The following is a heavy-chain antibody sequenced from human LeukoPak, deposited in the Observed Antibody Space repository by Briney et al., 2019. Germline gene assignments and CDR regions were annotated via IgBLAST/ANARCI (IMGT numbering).Heavy chain of an antibody. CDR1: GFTFSSYL. CDR3: ATPTAGTWHFDY. Sequence: GGSLRLSCAASGFTFSSYLMTWVRPAPGKGLEWGANIKQDARERYYVGSVKGRFTISRDNAKNSLYLQMNSLRAEDTAVYYCATPTAGTWHFDYWGQGTLVTVSS. CDR2: IKQDARER. V-gene: IGHV3-7*01. D-gene: IGHD1-1*01. J-gene: IGHJ4*02.